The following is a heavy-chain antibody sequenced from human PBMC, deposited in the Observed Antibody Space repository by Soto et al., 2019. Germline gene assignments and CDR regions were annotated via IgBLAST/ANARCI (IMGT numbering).Heavy chain of an antibody. D-gene: IGHD4-4*01. V-gene: IGHV3-11*01. Sequence: GGSLRLSCAASGFTFSDYYMSWIHQAPGKGLEWVSYISSSGSTIYYADSVKGRFTISRDNAKNSLYLQMNSLRAEDTAVYYCARDLFERVTWSPPLDYWGQGTLVTVSS. CDR2: ISSSGSTI. CDR3: ARDLFERVTWSPPLDY. J-gene: IGHJ4*02. CDR1: GFTFSDYY.